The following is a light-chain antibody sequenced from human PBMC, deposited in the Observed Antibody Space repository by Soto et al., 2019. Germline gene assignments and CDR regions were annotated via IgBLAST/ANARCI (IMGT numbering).Light chain of an antibody. CDR2: KAS. Sequence: DIQMTQSPSTLSASVGDRVTITCRASQSVDTCLAWYQQKPGKAPHLLIYKASSLETGVPSRFSGSGSVTEFTLIITSRQPDDFAAYYCQQFYRYPWTFGQGTKVEIK. CDR3: QQFYRYPWT. V-gene: IGKV1-5*03. J-gene: IGKJ1*01. CDR1: QSVDTC.